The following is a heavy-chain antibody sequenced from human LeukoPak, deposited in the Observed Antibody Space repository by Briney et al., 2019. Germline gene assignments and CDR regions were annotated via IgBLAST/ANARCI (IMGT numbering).Heavy chain of an antibody. V-gene: IGHV1-69*05. CDR1: GDSFSSYG. CDR3: ASRRGGWIPPLGFFES. Sequence: SVKVPCKASGDSFSSYGIGWVRQAPGQGLEWMGGIFPIFGTANHAQKFLGRVTITTDESTSTVYMDLSSLRSEDTAVYYCASRRGGWIPPLGFFESWGQGTLVTVSS. D-gene: IGHD3-16*01. CDR2: IFPIFGTA. J-gene: IGHJ4*02.